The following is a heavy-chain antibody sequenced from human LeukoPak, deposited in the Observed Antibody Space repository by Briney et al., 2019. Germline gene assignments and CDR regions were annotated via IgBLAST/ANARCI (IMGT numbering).Heavy chain of an antibody. Sequence: GGSLRLSCAASGFTFSSYNMNWVRQAPGKGLDWVSYISSGGSTIYYADSVKGRFTISRDNAKNSLYLQMNSLRAEDTAVYYCARDTIASDYYDSSEGARKTNWGQGTLVTVSS. CDR3: ARDTIASDYYDSSEGARKTN. V-gene: IGHV3-48*01. D-gene: IGHD3-22*01. CDR2: ISSGGSTI. CDR1: GFTFSSYN. J-gene: IGHJ4*02.